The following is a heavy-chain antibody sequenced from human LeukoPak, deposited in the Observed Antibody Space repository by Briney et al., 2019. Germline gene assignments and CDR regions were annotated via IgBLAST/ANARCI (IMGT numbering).Heavy chain of an antibody. Sequence: SETLSLTCTVSGGSISSSSYYWGWIRQPPGKGLEWIGSIYYSGSTYYNPSLKSRVTISVDTSKNQFSLKLSSVTAADTAAYYCARHHCSSTSCHDAFDIWGQGTMVTVSS. CDR3: ARHHCSSTSCHDAFDI. CDR2: IYYSGST. D-gene: IGHD2-2*01. CDR1: GGSISSSSYY. J-gene: IGHJ3*02. V-gene: IGHV4-39*01.